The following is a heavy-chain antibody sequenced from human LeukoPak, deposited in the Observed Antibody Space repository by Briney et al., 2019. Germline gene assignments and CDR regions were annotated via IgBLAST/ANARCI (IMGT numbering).Heavy chain of an antibody. D-gene: IGHD3-10*01. CDR1: GGSISSSNW. CDR3: ARGSTMVRGETGPFDY. J-gene: IGHJ4*02. CDR2: IYHSGST. V-gene: IGHV4-4*02. Sequence: SETLSLTCAVSGGSISSSNWWSWVRQPPGKGLEWIGEIYHSGSTNYNPSLKSRVTISVDKSKNQFSLKLSSVTAADTAVYYCARGSTMVRGETGPFDYWGQGTLVTVSS.